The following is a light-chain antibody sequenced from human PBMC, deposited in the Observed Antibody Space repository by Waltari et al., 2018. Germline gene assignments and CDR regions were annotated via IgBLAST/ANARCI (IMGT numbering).Light chain of an antibody. CDR3: QQLNSNPPT. J-gene: IGKJ5*01. CDR2: AAS. V-gene: IGKV1-9*01. CDR1: QGISCC. Sequence: IQLIQSPSSLSASVGDRVTLTCRASQGISCCLAWYQQKPGKSPKLQIYAASSLQRGDPSRLSRSGSVTDCILPISSLQPEDCATNFLQQLNSNPPTFGRGTRLESK.